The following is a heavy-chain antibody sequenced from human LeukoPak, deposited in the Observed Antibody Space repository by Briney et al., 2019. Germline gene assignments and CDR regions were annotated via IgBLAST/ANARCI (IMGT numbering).Heavy chain of an antibody. CDR3: ARFRSSSWYPSYIDY. J-gene: IGHJ4*02. V-gene: IGHV4-39*02. Sequence: SETPSLTCAVSGASIRSSGSFWGWFRQPPGKGLELLGTISHSGTTYYNPSLKSRVTISTDTSKNNFSLKLTSVTAADTAVYYCARFRSSSWYPSYIDYWGQGTLVTVSS. CDR2: ISHSGTT. D-gene: IGHD6-13*01. CDR1: GASIRSSGSF.